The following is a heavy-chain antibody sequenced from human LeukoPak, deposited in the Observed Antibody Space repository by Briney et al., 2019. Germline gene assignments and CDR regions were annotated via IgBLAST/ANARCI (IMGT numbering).Heavy chain of an antibody. Sequence: SETLSLTCEVSGGSLTGYYWSWIRQPPGKGLEWIGYIYYSGSTNYNPSLKSRVTISVETSKNQFSLKLYSVTAADTAVYYCARLGGCTTTSCYVHWFDPWGQGTLVTVSS. D-gene: IGHD2-2*01. CDR2: IYYSGST. CDR1: GGSLTGYY. J-gene: IGHJ5*02. CDR3: ARLGGCTTTSCYVHWFDP. V-gene: IGHV4-59*01.